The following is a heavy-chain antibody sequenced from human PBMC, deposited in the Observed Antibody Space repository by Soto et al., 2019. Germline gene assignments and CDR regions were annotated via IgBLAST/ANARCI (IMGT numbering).Heavy chain of an antibody. CDR3: ARYPTLTDYFFHGMDV. D-gene: IGHD4-17*01. CDR1: GYTFTNYW. V-gene: IGHV5-51*01. J-gene: IGHJ6*02. CDR2: IYPGDSDT. Sequence: GSLKISCKGSGYTFTNYWIVWVRQIPGQGLEWMGIIYPGDSDTRYSPSFQGQVTISADRSISTAYLQWSSLKASDTGMYYCARYPTLTDYFFHGMDVWGQGTTVTVSS.